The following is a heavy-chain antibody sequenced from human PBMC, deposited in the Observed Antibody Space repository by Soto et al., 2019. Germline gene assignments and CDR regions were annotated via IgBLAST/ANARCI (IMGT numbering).Heavy chain of an antibody. CDR2: IYWNDDE. Sequence: SGPTLVNPTQTLTLTCTFSGFSLSTNGVGVGWIRQPPGKALEWLALIYWNDDERYSPSLNNRLTITKGTSQSEVVLTLTNLDPADTATYFCAYRRVAARPDGFVFWGPGTMVTVSS. D-gene: IGHD6-6*01. V-gene: IGHV2-5*01. J-gene: IGHJ3*01. CDR3: AYRRVAARPDGFVF. CDR1: GFSLSTNGVG.